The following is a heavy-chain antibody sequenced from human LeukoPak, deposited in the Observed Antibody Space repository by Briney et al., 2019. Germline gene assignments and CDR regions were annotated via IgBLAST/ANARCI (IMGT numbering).Heavy chain of an antibody. J-gene: IGHJ6*02. D-gene: IGHD3-10*01. CDR2: ISAYNGNT. V-gene: IGHV1-18*01. CDR1: GYTFTNYG. Sequence: GASVTVSFKASGYTFTNYGISWVRQAPGQGREWMGWISAYNGNTNYAQKLQGRVTMTTDTSTSTAYMELRSLRSDDTAVYYCATSVRVPYGMDVWGQGTTVTVSS. CDR3: ATSVRVPYGMDV.